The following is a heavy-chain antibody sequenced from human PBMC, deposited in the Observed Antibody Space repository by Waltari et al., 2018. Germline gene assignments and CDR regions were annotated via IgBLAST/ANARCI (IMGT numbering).Heavy chain of an antibody. V-gene: IGHV3-74*01. CDR2: INTDGSST. D-gene: IGHD1-7*01. CDR1: GFTFSRDW. J-gene: IGHJ3*02. Sequence: EVQLVESGGGLVQPGESRRLPCAASGFTFSRDWMHWVRQVPGKGLAWVSLINTDGSSTSYADSVMGRSTISRDNAKNTLYLQMNSLTVDDTAVYYCAELSSSAFHIWGQGTMVTVSS. CDR3: AELSSSAFHI.